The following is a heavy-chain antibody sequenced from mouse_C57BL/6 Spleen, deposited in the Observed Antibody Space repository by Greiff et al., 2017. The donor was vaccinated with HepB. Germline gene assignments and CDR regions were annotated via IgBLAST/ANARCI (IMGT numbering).Heavy chain of an antibody. D-gene: IGHD1-1*01. Sequence: QVQLQQSGAELVKPGASVKISCKASGYAFSSYWMNWVKQRPGKGLEWIGQIYPGDGDTNYNGKFKGKATLTADKSTSTAYMQLSSLTSEDSAVYFGARGRYYGSSVGGWGQGTTVTDAS. J-gene: IGHJ2*01. CDR1: GYAFSSYW. V-gene: IGHV1-80*01. CDR2: IYPGDGDT. CDR3: ARGRYYGSSVGG.